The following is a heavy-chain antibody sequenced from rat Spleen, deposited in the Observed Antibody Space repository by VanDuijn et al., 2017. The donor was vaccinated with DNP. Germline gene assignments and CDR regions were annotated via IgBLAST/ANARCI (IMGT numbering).Heavy chain of an antibody. Sequence: EVQLVESGGGLVQPGRSLKLSCAASGFTFSDYYMAWVRRAPTTGLEWVASIRYDGGSTYYRDPVKGRFTISRDNAKSSLYLQMNSLRSEDTAPYYCTTWGWLLGLDAWGQGTSVTVSS. CDR1: GFTFSDYY. J-gene: IGHJ4*01. V-gene: IGHV5-20*01. CDR2: IRYDGGST. CDR3: TTWGWLLGLDA. D-gene: IGHD1-12*03.